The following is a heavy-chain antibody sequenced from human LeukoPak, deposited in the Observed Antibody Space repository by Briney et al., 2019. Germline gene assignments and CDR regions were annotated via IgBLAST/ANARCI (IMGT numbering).Heavy chain of an antibody. J-gene: IGHJ6*02. V-gene: IGHV3-23*01. CDR1: GFTFSGFA. CDR3: VKDLGSAITSALALDV. D-gene: IGHD2-15*01. CDR2: VSGSGGST. Sequence: GGSLRLSCAASGFTFSGFAMSWVRQAPGKGLEWVSVVSGSGGSTYYADSVKGRFTISRDNRKNLLHLQMNSLRPDDSAVYYCVKDLGSAITSALALDVWGQGTTVTVSS.